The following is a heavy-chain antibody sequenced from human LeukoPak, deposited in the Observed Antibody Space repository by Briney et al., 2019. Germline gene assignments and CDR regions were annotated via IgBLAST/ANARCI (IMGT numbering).Heavy chain of an antibody. D-gene: IGHD6-19*01. Sequence: SETLSLTCAVYGGSFSGYYWSWIRQPPGKGLEWIGEINHSGSTNYNPSLKSRVTISVDTSKNQFSLKLSSVTAADTAVYYCARHPPYSSGWFDYWGQGTLVTVSS. CDR2: INHSGST. J-gene: IGHJ4*02. CDR1: GGSFSGYY. CDR3: ARHPPYSSGWFDY. V-gene: IGHV4-34*01.